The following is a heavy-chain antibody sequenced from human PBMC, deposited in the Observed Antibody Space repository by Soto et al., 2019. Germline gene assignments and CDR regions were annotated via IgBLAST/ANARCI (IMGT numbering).Heavy chain of an antibody. CDR3: APHVHCSGGSCHYDAFDI. Sequence: EVQLLESGGGLVQPGESLRLSCAVSGFIFDNYMMTWVRQAPGKGLEWVSTIRDGGESTYYADSVKGRFTISRDNSKNTLYLQMDSLGVEDTAVYYCAPHVHCSGGSCHYDAFDIRGQWTMVTVSS. CDR2: IRDGGEST. D-gene: IGHD2-15*01. CDR1: GFIFDNYM. V-gene: IGHV3-23*01. J-gene: IGHJ3*02.